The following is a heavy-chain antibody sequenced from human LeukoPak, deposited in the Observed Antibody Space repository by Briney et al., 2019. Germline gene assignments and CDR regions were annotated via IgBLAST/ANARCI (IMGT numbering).Heavy chain of an antibody. CDR1: GGSISTYY. CDR2: IYYSGST. Sequence: PSETLSLTCTVSGGSISTYYWSWIRQPPGKGLEWIGYIYYSGSTNYNPSLKSRVTISLDTSKNQFSLELSSVTAADTAVYYCAGPQYSSGGGAFDIWGQGTMVTVSS. J-gene: IGHJ3*02. D-gene: IGHD6-19*01. V-gene: IGHV4-59*08. CDR3: AGPQYSSGGGAFDI.